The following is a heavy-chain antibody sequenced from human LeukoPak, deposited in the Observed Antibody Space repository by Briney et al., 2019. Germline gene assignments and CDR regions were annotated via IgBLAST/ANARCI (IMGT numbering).Heavy chain of an antibody. J-gene: IGHJ4*02. CDR3: ATDRWRSAANSFDY. Sequence: PRGSLRLSCAASGFTFSSYWMSWVRQAPGKGLEWVANIKQDGSEKYYVDSVRGRFTISRDNAKNSLYLQMNSLRAEDTAVYYCATDRWRSAANSFDYWGQGTLVTVSS. CDR1: GFTFSSYW. D-gene: IGHD2-2*01. V-gene: IGHV3-7*03. CDR2: IKQDGSEK.